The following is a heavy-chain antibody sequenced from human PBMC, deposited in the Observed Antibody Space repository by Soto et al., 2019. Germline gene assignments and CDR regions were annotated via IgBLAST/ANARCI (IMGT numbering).Heavy chain of an antibody. CDR1: GGSIISSDS. CDR2: IYQSGST. V-gene: IGHV4-4*02. Sequence: PLAPLSVTCAVSGGSIISSDSWSLVRQPPGKGLEWIAEIYQSGSTNYNPCLRSLVTIFAAKSKNEFSLKLNSVTAADTAVYFCARAVALPGLFCFDFWGQGMLVTVSS. J-gene: IGHJ4*02. CDR3: ARAVALPGLFCFDF. D-gene: IGHD2-21*01.